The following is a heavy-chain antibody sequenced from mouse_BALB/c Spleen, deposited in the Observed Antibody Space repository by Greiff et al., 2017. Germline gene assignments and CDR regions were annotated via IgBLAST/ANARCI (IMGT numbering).Heavy chain of an antibody. D-gene: IGHD1-1*01. J-gene: IGHJ1*01. V-gene: IGHV5-6-5*01. CDR3: ARGYYYGSSTYWYFDV. CDR1: GFTFSSYA. CDR2: ISSGGST. Sequence: EVKLMESGGGLVKPGGSLKLSCAASGFTFSSYAMSWVRQTPEKRLEWVASISSGGSTYYPDSVKGRFTISRDNARNILYLQMSSLRSEDTAMYYCARGYYYGSSTYWYFDVWGAGTTVTVSS.